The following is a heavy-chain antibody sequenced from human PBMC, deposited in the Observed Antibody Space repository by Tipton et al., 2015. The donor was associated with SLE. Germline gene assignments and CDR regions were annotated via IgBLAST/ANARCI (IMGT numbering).Heavy chain of an antibody. V-gene: IGHV3-30*04. D-gene: IGHD6-13*01. J-gene: IGHJ4*02. Sequence: SLRLSCAASGFTFSRYAVHWVRQAPGKGLEWVGVMSNDGIHKYLADSVMGRFTLSRDNSKNTLYLQMNSLRGEDTAVYFCARESSSSWFGEYYFDYWGQGTLVTVSS. CDR1: GFTFSRYA. CDR3: ARESSSSWFGEYYFDY. CDR2: MSNDGIHK.